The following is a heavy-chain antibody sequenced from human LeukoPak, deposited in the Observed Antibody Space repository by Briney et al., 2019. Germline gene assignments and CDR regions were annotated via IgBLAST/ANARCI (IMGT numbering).Heavy chain of an antibody. J-gene: IGHJ3*02. V-gene: IGHV3-48*03. Sequence: GALRLSCAASGFTFSSYEMNWVRQAPGKGLEWVSYISSSGSTIYYADSVKGRFTISRDNAKNSLYLQMNSLRAEDTAVYYCARSLIVLMVYAIGGAFDIWGQGTMVTVSS. CDR1: GFTFSSYE. D-gene: IGHD2-8*01. CDR3: ARSLIVLMVYAIGGAFDI. CDR2: ISSSGSTI.